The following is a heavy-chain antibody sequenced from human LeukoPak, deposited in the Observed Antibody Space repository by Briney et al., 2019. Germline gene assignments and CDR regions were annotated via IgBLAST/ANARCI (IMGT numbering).Heavy chain of an antibody. D-gene: IGHD3-22*01. CDR3: VYYYDSSGYRTSGFY. CDR2: IHYSGST. J-gene: IGHJ4*02. Sequence: PSETLSLTCTVSGGSISSSSYYWGWIRQPPGKGLEWIGTIHYSGSTYYNPSLKSRVTISVDTSKNQFSLKLSSVTAADTAVYYCVYYYDSSGYRTSGFYWGQGTLVTVSS. V-gene: IGHV4-39*07. CDR1: GGSISSSSYY.